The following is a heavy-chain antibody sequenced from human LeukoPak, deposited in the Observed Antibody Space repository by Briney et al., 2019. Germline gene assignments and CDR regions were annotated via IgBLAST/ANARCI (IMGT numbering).Heavy chain of an antibody. V-gene: IGHV4-39*07. CDR2: IYYSGNT. CDR3: ARINYGDY. CDR1: GDSISTSNSY. Sequence: PSETLSLTCTVSGDSISTSNSYWGWIRQPPGKGLEWIGSIYYSGNTYYNPSLKSRVTISVDTSKNQFSLKLSSVTAADTAVYYCARINYGDYWGQGTLVTVSS. J-gene: IGHJ4*02.